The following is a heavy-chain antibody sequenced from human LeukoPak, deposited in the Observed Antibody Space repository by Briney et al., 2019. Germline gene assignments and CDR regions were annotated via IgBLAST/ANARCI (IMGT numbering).Heavy chain of an antibody. CDR1: GFTFSDYY. CDR3: AITENGDLRAFDI. J-gene: IGHJ3*02. CDR2: ISSSGSTI. D-gene: IGHD4-17*01. Sequence: KPGGSLRLSCAASGFTFSDYYMSWIRQAPGKGLEWVSYISSSGSTIYYADSVKGRFTISRDNAKNSLYLQMNSLRAEDTAVYYCAITENGDLRAFDIWGQGTMVTVSS. V-gene: IGHV3-11*01.